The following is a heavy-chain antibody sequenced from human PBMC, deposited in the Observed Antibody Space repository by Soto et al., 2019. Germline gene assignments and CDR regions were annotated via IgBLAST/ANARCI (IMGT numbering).Heavy chain of an antibody. V-gene: IGHV1-3*01. D-gene: IGHD3-3*01. CDR3: ASGYDFWSGYPY. J-gene: IGHJ4*02. CDR2: INAGNGNT. Sequence: VSVKVSCKASGYTFTSYAMRWVRQAPGQRLEWMGWINAGNGNTKYSQKFQGRVTITRDTSASTAYMELSSLRSEDTAVYYCASGYDFWSGYPYWGQGTLVTVSS. CDR1: GYTFTSYA.